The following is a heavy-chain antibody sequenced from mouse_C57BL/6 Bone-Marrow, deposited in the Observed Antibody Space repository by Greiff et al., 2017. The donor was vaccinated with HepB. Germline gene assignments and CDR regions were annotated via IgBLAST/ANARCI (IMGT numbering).Heavy chain of an antibody. CDR3: ARGGFLLAWFAY. Sequence: QVHVKQPGAELVKPGASVKLSCKASGYTFTSYWMHWVKRRPGQGLEWIGMIHPNSGSTNFNEKFKSKATLTVDKSSSTAYMQLSSLTSEDSAVYYCARGGFLLAWFAYWGQGTLVTVSA. CDR1: GYTFTSYW. CDR2: IHPNSGST. J-gene: IGHJ3*01. V-gene: IGHV1-64*01. D-gene: IGHD2-10*01.